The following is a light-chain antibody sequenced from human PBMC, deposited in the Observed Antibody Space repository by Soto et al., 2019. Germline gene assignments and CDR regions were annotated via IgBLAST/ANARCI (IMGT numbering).Light chain of an antibody. Sequence: QSVVTQAPSASGTPGQRVTISCSGSDSNIGRNTVNWYQHLPGTAPKLLVFNNHQRPSGVPDRFSASKSGTSASLAISGLQSEDVADYYCAAWDDSLSCVIFGGGSKLTVL. J-gene: IGLJ2*01. CDR1: DSNIGRNT. V-gene: IGLV1-44*01. CDR3: AAWDDSLSCVI. CDR2: NNH.